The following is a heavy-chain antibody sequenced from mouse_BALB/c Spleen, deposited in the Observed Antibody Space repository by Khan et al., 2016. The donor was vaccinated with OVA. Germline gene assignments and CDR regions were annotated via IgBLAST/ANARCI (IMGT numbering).Heavy chain of an antibody. CDR3: ARSLYYSYGYGLDY. D-gene: IGHD2-14*01. CDR1: GYSITSDYA. J-gene: IGHJ4*01. CDR2: ISSSGSA. V-gene: IGHV3-2*02. Sequence: VQLKESGPGLVKPSQSLSLTCTVTGYSITSDYAWNWIRQFPGDRLEWMGYISSSGSASYNPSLKSRIPITRDTSKNQFFLQLKSVTTEDTATYFCARSLYYSYGYGLDYWGRGSSVTVSS.